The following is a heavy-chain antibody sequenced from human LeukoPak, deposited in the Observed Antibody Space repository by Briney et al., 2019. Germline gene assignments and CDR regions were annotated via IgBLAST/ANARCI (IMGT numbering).Heavy chain of an antibody. CDR2: IYHSGST. J-gene: IGHJ4*02. CDR3: ARLSGAPVRHPIYHFDY. D-gene: IGHD1-26*01. CDR1: GYSISSGYY. V-gene: IGHV4-38-2*01. Sequence: AETLSLTCVVSGYSISSGYYWGWVRQPPGKELEWIGNIYHSGSTYKNPSLKSRVTISLDTSKNQFSLKLSSLTAADTAMYYCARLSGAPVRHPIYHFDYWGQGTLVTVSS.